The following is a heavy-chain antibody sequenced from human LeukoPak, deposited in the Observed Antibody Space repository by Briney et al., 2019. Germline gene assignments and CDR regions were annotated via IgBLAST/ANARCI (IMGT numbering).Heavy chain of an antibody. CDR2: ISAYNGNT. D-gene: IGHD3-9*01. CDR1: GYTFTSYG. J-gene: IGHJ5*02. CDR3: ARAYFDWLFWFDP. Sequence: GASVTVSCKASGYTFTSYGISWVRQAPGQGLEWMGWISAYNGNTNYAQKLQGRVTLTTDTSTSTAYMELRSLRSDDTAVYYCARAYFDWLFWFDPWGQGTLVTVSS. V-gene: IGHV1-18*01.